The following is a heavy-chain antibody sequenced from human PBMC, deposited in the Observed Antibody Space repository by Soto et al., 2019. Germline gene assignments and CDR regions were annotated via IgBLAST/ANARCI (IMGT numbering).Heavy chain of an antibody. Sequence: ASETLSLTCTVSGGSISSYYWSWIRQPPGKGLEWIGYIYYSGSTNYNPSLKSRVTISVDTSKNQFSLKLSSVTAADTAVYYRARQGMATIDYYHGMDVWRQGTTVPVSS. CDR3: ARQGMATIDYYHGMDV. V-gene: IGHV4-59*01. CDR2: IYYSGST. J-gene: IGHJ6*02. CDR1: GGSISSYY. D-gene: IGHD5-12*01.